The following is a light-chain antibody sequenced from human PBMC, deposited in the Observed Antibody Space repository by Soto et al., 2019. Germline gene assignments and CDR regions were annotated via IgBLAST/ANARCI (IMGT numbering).Light chain of an antibody. J-gene: IGKJ4*01. CDR2: KTS. Sequence: IQMTQSPSTLSSSVGDRVTITCRASQSINNYLAWHQQKPGKAPKVLIYKTSTLESGVPSRFSGSGSGTEFTLTISSLQPDDFATYYCQQYSSYPLTFGGGTNVDIK. V-gene: IGKV1-5*03. CDR1: QSINNY. CDR3: QQYSSYPLT.